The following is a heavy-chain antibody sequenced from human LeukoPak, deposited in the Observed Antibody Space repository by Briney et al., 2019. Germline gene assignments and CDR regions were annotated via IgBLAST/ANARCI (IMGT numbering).Heavy chain of an antibody. CDR1: GGSISSYY. D-gene: IGHD3-3*01. J-gene: IGHJ4*02. V-gene: IGHV4-4*07. Sequence: SETLSLTCTVSGGSISSYYWSWIRQPAGKAPEWIGRIYSSGIINYNPSLKSRVTMSLDNSKNQLSLKLSYVIAADTALYFWSXDTGKSGYPDYWGQGTLVTVSS. CDR2: IYSSGII. CDR3: SXDTGKSGYPDY.